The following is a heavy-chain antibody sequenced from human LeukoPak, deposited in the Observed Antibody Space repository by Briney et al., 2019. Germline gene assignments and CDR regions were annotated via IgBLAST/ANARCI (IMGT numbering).Heavy chain of an antibody. CDR1: GFTFSSYS. D-gene: IGHD1-26*01. Sequence: GSLGLSCAASGFTFSSYSMNWVRQAPGKGLEWVSSISSSSSYIYYADSVKGRFTISRDNAKNSLYLQMNSLRAEDTAVYYCARGAGSGSYYGTYWGQGTLVTVSS. V-gene: IGHV3-21*01. CDR2: ISSSSSYI. CDR3: ARGAGSGSYYGTY. J-gene: IGHJ4*02.